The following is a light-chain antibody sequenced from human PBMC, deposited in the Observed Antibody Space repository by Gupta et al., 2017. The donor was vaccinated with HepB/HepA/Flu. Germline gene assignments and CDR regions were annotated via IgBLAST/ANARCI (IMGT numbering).Light chain of an antibody. CDR3: QQRSNWPLT. Sequence: EIVLTQSPATLSLSPGERATLSCRASQSVSSYLAWYQQKPGQAPRLLIYDASNRATGLPARFSGSGSGTEFTLTISNREPEDFAVYYCQQRSNWPLTFGGGTKVEIK. CDR2: DAS. J-gene: IGKJ4*01. CDR1: QSVSSY. V-gene: IGKV3-11*01.